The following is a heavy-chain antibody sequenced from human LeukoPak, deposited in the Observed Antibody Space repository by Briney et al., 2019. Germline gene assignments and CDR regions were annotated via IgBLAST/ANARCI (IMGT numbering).Heavy chain of an antibody. J-gene: IGHJ4*02. CDR1: GYTFTGYY. V-gene: IGHV1-2*02. CDR3: ARSRAKYSGSYPSGY. CDR2: INPNSGGT. Sequence: ASVKVSCKASGYTFTGYYMHWVRQAPGQGPEWMGWINPNSGGTNYAQKFQGRVTMTRDTSISTAYMELSRLRSDDTAVYYCARSRAKYSGSYPSGYWGQGTLVTVSS. D-gene: IGHD1-26*01.